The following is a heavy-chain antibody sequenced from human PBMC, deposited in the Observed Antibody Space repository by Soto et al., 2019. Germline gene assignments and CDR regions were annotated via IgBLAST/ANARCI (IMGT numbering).Heavy chain of an antibody. CDR2: ISYDENNK. J-gene: IGHJ6*03. CDR3: AKGEGYYHYMDV. V-gene: IGHV3-30*18. Sequence: PGGSLRLSYAASGFTFRSYGMHWVRQAPGKGLEWVAVISYDENNKYYADSVKGRFTISRDNSKNTLYLQMNSLRAEDTAVYYCAKGEGYYHYMDVWGKGTTVTVSS. CDR1: GFTFRSYG.